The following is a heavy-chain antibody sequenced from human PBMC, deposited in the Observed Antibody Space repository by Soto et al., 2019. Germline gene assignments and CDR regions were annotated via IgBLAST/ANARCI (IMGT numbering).Heavy chain of an antibody. J-gene: IGHJ6*02. D-gene: IGHD2-2*01. Sequence: QVQLVQSGAEVKKPGASVKVSCKASGYTFTSYDINWVRQATGQGLEWMGWMNPNSGNTGYAQKFQGRVTMTRNTSISTAYMELSSLRSEDTAVYYCVRVPAARGYYYYYGMDVWGQGTTVTVSS. CDR3: VRVPAARGYYYYYGMDV. CDR2: MNPNSGNT. V-gene: IGHV1-8*01. CDR1: GYTFTSYD.